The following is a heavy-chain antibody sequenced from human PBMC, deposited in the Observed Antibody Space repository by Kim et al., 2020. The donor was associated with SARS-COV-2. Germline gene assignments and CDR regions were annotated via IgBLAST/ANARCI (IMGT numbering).Heavy chain of an antibody. V-gene: IGHV1-69*13. J-gene: IGHJ6*02. D-gene: IGHD6-19*01. CDR3: ARGGYSSGWKYYYYYGMDV. CDR2: IIPIFGTA. Sequence: SVKVSCKASGGTFSSYAISWVRQAPGQWLEWMGGIIPIFGTANYAQKFQGRVAITADESTSTAYMELSSLRSEDTAVYYCARGGYSSGWKYYYYYGMDVWGQGTTVTVSS. CDR1: GGTFSSYA.